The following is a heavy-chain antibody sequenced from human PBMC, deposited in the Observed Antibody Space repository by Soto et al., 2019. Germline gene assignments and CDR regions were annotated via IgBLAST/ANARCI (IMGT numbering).Heavy chain of an antibody. CDR3: ARMSIPARHYSYGMDV. CDR2: TYYRSKWYN. D-gene: IGHD6-6*01. CDR1: WDSVSSNSAG. Sequence: SQTLSLTCAISWDSVSSNSAGWNWIRQSPSRGLEWLGRTYYRSKWYNDYAVSAKSRITINPDTSKNQFSLQLNSVTPEDTAVYCCARMSIPARHYSYGMDVCGQGTTVTLSS. J-gene: IGHJ6*02. V-gene: IGHV6-1*01.